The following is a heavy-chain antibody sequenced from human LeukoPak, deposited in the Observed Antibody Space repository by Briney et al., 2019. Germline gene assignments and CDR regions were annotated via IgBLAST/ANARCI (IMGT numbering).Heavy chain of an antibody. CDR2: INPNSGGT. V-gene: IGHV1-2*02. CDR1: GYSFTGYY. D-gene: IGHD6-13*01. CDR3: ASYSSSWYAEYFQH. Sequence: ASVKVSCKASGYSFTGYYIHWVRQAPGQGLEWMGWINPNSGGTNYAQKFQGRATMTRDTSISTAYMELSRLRSDDTAVYYCASYSSSWYAEYFQHWGQGTLVTVSS. J-gene: IGHJ1*01.